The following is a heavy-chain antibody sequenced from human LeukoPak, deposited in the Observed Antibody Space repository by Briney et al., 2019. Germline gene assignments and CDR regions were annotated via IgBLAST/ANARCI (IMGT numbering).Heavy chain of an antibody. CDR2: IYTSGST. CDR1: GGSISSYY. CDR3: ARGGYCSSTSCYQDY. V-gene: IGHV4-4*07. Sequence: SETLSLTCTVSGGSISSYYWSWIRQPAGKGLEWIGRIYTSGSTNYNPSLKSRVTMSVDTSKNQFSLKLSSVTAADTAVYYCARGGYCSSTSCYQDYWGQGTLVTVSS. D-gene: IGHD2-2*01. J-gene: IGHJ4*02.